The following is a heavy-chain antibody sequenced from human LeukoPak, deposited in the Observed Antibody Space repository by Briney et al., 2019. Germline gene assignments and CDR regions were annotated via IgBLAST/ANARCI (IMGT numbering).Heavy chain of an antibody. J-gene: IGHJ4*02. D-gene: IGHD2-15*01. CDR3: ARDPEVYCSGGSCYFDY. CDR2: ISSSSGYI. CDR1: GFTFSSYS. Sequence: AGGSLRLSCAASGFTFSSYSMNWVRQAPGKGLEWVSSISSSSGYIYYADSVKGRFTISRDNAKNSLYLQMNSLRAEDTAVYYCARDPEVYCSGGSCYFDYWGQGTLVTVSS. V-gene: IGHV3-21*01.